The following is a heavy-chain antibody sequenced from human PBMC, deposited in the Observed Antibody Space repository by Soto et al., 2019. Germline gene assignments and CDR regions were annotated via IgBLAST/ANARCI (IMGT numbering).Heavy chain of an antibody. Sequence: PGGSLRLSCAPSGFTFSTYGMHWVRQAPGKGLEWVAVISYDGSNKYYADSVKGRFTISRDNSKNTLYLQMNSLRAEDTAVYYCAKEGQYYDILTGYRSYYGMDVWGQGTTVTVSS. CDR3: AKEGQYYDILTGYRSYYGMDV. J-gene: IGHJ6*02. CDR1: GFTFSTYG. V-gene: IGHV3-30*18. D-gene: IGHD3-9*01. CDR2: ISYDGSNK.